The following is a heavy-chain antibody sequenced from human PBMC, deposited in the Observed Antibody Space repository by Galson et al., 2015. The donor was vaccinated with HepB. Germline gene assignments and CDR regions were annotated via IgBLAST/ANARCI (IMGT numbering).Heavy chain of an antibody. J-gene: IGHJ5*02. CDR3: AKYAPYGDYQDWFDP. CDR1: GFTFSSYG. CDR2: ISLHGKNK. V-gene: IGHV3-30*18. D-gene: IGHD4-17*01. Sequence: SLRLSCAASGFTFSSYGMHWVRQAPGKGLEWVAVISLHGKNKYYADSVKGRFTISRDNSKNTLYLQMDGLRIEDTAVYYCAKYAPYGDYQDWFDPWGQGTLVTVSS.